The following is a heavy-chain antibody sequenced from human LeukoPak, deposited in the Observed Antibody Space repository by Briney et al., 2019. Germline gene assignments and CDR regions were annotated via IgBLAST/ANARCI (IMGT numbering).Heavy chain of an antibody. J-gene: IGHJ2*01. Sequence: PSETLSLTCTVSGGSISSSSYYWGWIRQPPGKGLEWIASVYYSGSTYYNPSVNSRVTMSVDTSKNQFSLRLSSVTAADTAVYYCARLTAYFDLWGRGTLVTVSS. V-gene: IGHV4-39*01. CDR3: ARLTAYFDL. CDR2: VYYSGST. CDR1: GGSISSSSYY.